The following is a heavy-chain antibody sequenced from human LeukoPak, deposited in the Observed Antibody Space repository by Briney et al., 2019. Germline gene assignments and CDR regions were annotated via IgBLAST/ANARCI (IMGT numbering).Heavy chain of an antibody. Sequence: GASVKVSCKASGYIFTDYYMHWVRQAPGQGLEWMGGIIPIFGTANYAQKFQGRVTITADESTSTAYMELSSLRSEDTAVYYCARQNYYYGSGTYHAIDYWGQGTLVTVSS. CDR3: ARQNYYYGSGTYHAIDY. J-gene: IGHJ4*02. CDR2: IIPIFGTA. D-gene: IGHD3-10*01. V-gene: IGHV1-69*13. CDR1: GYIFTDYY.